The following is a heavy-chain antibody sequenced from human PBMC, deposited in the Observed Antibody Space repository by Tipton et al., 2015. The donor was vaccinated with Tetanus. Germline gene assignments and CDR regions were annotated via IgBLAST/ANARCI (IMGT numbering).Heavy chain of an antibody. CDR3: ARHRARDYMG. Sequence: LRLSCTVSGGSISSSSYYWGWIRQPPGKGLEWIGSIYYSGSTYYNPSLKSRVTISVDTSKNQFSLKLSSVTAADTAVYYCARHRARDYMGWGQGTLVTVSS. V-gene: IGHV4-39*01. CDR1: GGSISSSSYY. D-gene: IGHD4-11*01. CDR2: IYYSGST. J-gene: IGHJ4*02.